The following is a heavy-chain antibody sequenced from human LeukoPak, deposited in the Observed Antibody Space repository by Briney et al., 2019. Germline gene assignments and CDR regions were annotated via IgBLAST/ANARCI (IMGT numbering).Heavy chain of an antibody. Sequence: RSSETLSLTCTVSGGSISSYYWSWIRQPPGKGLEWIGYIYYSGSTNYNPSLKSRVTISVDTSKNQFSLKLSSVTAADTAVYYCARKNLYYCDSSGYYHDAFDIWGQGTMVTVSS. D-gene: IGHD3-22*01. CDR2: IYYSGST. CDR3: ARKNLYYCDSSGYYHDAFDI. J-gene: IGHJ3*02. V-gene: IGHV4-59*01. CDR1: GGSISSYY.